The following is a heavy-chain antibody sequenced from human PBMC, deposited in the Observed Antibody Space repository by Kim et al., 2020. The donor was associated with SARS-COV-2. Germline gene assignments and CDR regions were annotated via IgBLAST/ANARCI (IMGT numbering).Heavy chain of an antibody. CDR3: ARAQNSKGLWGAFDI. CDR1: GFTFSSYG. Sequence: GGSLRLSCAASGFTFSSYGMHWVRQAPGKGLEWVAVIWYDGSNKYYADSVKGRFTISRDNSKNTLYLQMNSLRAEDTAVYYCARAQNSKGLWGAFDIWGQGTMVTVSS. D-gene: IGHD4-4*01. CDR2: IWYDGSNK. V-gene: IGHV3-33*01. J-gene: IGHJ3*02.